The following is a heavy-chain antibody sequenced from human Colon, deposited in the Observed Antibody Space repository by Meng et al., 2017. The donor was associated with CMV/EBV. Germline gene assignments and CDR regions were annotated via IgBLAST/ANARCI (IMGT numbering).Heavy chain of an antibody. V-gene: IGHV4-59*01. CDR2: IYHTGIT. CDR1: GGSISSYY. D-gene: IGHD5-12*01. Sequence: SETLSLTCTVSGGSISSYYWSWIRQSPGTGLEWIGHIYHTGITNYNPSLKSRATISVDTSKNQHSLKLTSVTAADTAVYYCARNKGYSSDNYGMDVWGQGTTVTVSS. CDR3: ARNKGYSSDNYGMDV. J-gene: IGHJ6*02.